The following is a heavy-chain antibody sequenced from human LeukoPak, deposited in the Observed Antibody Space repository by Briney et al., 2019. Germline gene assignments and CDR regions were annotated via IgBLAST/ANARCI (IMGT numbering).Heavy chain of an antibody. Sequence: SETLSLTCTVSGGSISSYYWSWIRQPPGKGLEWIGYIYYGGSTNYNPSLKSRVTISVDTSKNQFSLKLSSVTAADTALYYCARQQYYYDNSGSWFYYYGMDVWGPGTTVTVSS. V-gene: IGHV4-59*08. J-gene: IGHJ6*02. CDR2: IYYGGST. D-gene: IGHD3-22*01. CDR1: GGSISSYY. CDR3: ARQQYYYDNSGSWFYYYGMDV.